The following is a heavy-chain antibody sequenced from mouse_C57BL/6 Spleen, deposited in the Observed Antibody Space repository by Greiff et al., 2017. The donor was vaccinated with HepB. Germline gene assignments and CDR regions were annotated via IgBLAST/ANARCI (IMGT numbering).Heavy chain of an antibody. Sequence: EVKVEESGEGLVKPGGSLKLSCAASGFTFSSYAMSWVRQTPEKRLEWVAYISSGGDYIYYADTVKGRFTISRDNARNTLYLQMSSLKSEDTAMYYCTREGRSLFDYWGQGTTLTVSS. CDR1: GFTFSSYA. J-gene: IGHJ2*01. CDR2: ISSGGDYI. CDR3: TREGRSLFDY. V-gene: IGHV5-9-1*02.